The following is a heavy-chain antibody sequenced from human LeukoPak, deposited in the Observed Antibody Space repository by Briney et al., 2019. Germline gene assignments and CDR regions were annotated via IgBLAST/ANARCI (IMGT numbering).Heavy chain of an antibody. Sequence: GASVKVSCKASGGTFSNYVISWVRQAPGQGLEYMGGIIPIFGTANYAQKFQGRVTITADESKSTAYMEMSSLRSEDTAVYYCARSKSYGDYADYWGQGTLVTVSS. CDR1: GGTFSNYV. CDR2: IIPIFGTA. J-gene: IGHJ4*02. V-gene: IGHV1-69*13. D-gene: IGHD4-17*01. CDR3: ARSKSYGDYADY.